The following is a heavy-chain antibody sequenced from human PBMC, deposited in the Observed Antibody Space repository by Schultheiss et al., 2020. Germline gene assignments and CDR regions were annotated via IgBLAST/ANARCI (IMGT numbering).Heavy chain of an antibody. D-gene: IGHD3-3*01. V-gene: IGHV3-30-3*01. CDR3: AKDLGYYDFWSGSEEYNWFNP. CDR2: ISYDGSNK. J-gene: IGHJ5*02. CDR1: GFTFGDYV. Sequence: GGSLRLSCTASGFTFGDYVMGWIRQAPGKGLEWVAVISYDGSNKYYADSVKGRFTISRDNSKNTLYLQMNSLRAEDTAVYYCAKDLGYYDFWSGSEEYNWFNPCGEATLVTVAS.